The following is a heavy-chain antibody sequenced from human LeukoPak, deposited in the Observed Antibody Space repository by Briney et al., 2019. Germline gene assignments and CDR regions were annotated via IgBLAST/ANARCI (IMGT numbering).Heavy chain of an antibody. J-gene: IGHJ6*03. CDR1: GFTFSSYA. CDR3: AKRRGLEPLYYYYMDV. CDR2: ISGSGGST. V-gene: IGHV3-23*01. D-gene: IGHD1-1*01. Sequence: TGGSLRLSCAASGFTFSSYAMSWVRQAPGKGLEWVSAISGSGGSTYYADSVKGRFTISRDNSKNTLYLQMNSLRAEDTAVYYCAKRRGLEPLYYYYMDVWGKGTTVTVSS.